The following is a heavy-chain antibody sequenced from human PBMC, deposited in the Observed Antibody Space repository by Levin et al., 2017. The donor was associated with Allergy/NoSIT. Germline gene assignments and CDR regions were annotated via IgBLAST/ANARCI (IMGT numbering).Heavy chain of an antibody. J-gene: IGHJ4*02. CDR3: ARGAGESGLRFLEWFWDY. CDR1: GGSISSGGYS. V-gene: IGHV4-30-2*01. D-gene: IGHD3-3*01. Sequence: SETLSLTCAVSGGSISSGGYSWSWIRQPPGKGLEWIGYIYHSGSTYYNPSLKSRVTISVDRSKNQFSLKLSSVTAADTAVYYCARGAGESGLRFLEWFWDYWGQGTLVTVSS. CDR2: IYHSGST.